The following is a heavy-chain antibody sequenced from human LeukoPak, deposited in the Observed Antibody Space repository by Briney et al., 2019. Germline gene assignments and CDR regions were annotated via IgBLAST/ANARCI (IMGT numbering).Heavy chain of an antibody. Sequence: GGSLRLSCAASGFTFSDYYMSWIRQVPGKGPEWVSYITSSGDTIYYADSVKGRFTISRDIPENSVYLQMNSLRAEDRGVYYCAREGGNWGEGYFDYWGQGTLVTVSS. CDR1: GFTFSDYY. D-gene: IGHD7-27*01. CDR2: ITSSGDTI. J-gene: IGHJ4*02. V-gene: IGHV3-11*01. CDR3: AREGGNWGEGYFDY.